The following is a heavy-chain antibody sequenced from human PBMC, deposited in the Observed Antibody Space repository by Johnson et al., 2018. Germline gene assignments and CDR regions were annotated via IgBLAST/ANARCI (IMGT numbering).Heavy chain of an antibody. CDR1: GFTFSSYA. CDR2: ISGSGGST. Sequence: VQLVQSGGGLVQPGGSLRLSCAASGFTFSSYAMSWVRQAPGKGLEWVSAISGSGGSTYYADSVKGRFTISRDNSKTTLYLQMNSLRAEDPAVYYCAKDPGDIVVVPAAMSYYYYMDVWGKGTTVTVSS. CDR3: AKDPGDIVVVPAAMSYYYYMDV. J-gene: IGHJ6*03. D-gene: IGHD2-2*01. V-gene: IGHV3-23*04.